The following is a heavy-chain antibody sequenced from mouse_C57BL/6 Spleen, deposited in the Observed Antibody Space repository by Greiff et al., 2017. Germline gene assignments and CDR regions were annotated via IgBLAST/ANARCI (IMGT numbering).Heavy chain of an antibody. V-gene: IGHV5-6*01. CDR1: GFTFSSYG. D-gene: IGHD1-1*01. CDR3: ARRGVMYYGSSYGYFDV. J-gene: IGHJ1*03. CDR2: ISSGGSYT. Sequence: EVQRVESGGDLVKPGGSLKLSCAASGFTFSSYGMSWVRQTPDKRLEWVATISSGGSYTYYPDSVKGRFTISRDNAKNTLYLQMSSLKSEDTAMYYCARRGVMYYGSSYGYFDVWGTGTTVTVSS.